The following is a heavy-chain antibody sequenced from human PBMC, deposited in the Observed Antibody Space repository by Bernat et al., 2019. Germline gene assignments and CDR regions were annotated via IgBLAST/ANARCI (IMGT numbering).Heavy chain of an antibody. J-gene: IGHJ6*02. CDR1: GYTFSSYG. D-gene: IGHD4-17*01. Sequence: QVQLVQSGAEVKKPGASVKVSCKASGYTFSSYGISWVRQAPGQGLEWMGWISAYNGNTNYAQKLQGRVTMTTDTSTSTAYMELRSLRSDDTAVYYCARDQFYGDYAYYYYGMDVWGQGTTVTVS. CDR2: ISAYNGNT. V-gene: IGHV1-18*01. CDR3: ARDQFYGDYAYYYYGMDV.